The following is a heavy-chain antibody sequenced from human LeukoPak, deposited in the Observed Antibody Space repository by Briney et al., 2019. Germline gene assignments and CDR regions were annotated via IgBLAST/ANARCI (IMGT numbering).Heavy chain of an antibody. Sequence: GGSLRLSCAASGFTFSSYAMHWVRQAPGKGLERVAVISYDGSNKYYADSVKGRFTISRDNSKNTLYLQMNSLRAEDTAVYYCARDRTRLIVPTAPGDYWGQGTLVTVSS. CDR3: ARDRTRLIVPTAPGDY. V-gene: IGHV3-30-3*01. CDR1: GFTFSSYA. CDR2: ISYDGSNK. D-gene: IGHD2/OR15-2a*01. J-gene: IGHJ4*02.